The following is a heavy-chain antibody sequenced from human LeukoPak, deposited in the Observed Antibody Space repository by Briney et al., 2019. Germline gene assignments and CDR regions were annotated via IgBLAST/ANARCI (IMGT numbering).Heavy chain of an antibody. CDR2: ISAYNGNT. V-gene: IGHV1-18*01. Sequence: ASVKVSCKASGYTFTSYGISWVRQAPGQGLEWMGWISAYNGNTNYAQKLQGRVTMTTDTSTSTAYMELRSLRSDDTAVYYCARDAIYCSSTSCYLDYWGQGTLVTVSS. CDR3: ARDAIYCSSTSCYLDY. CDR1: GYTFTSYG. J-gene: IGHJ4*02. D-gene: IGHD2-2*01.